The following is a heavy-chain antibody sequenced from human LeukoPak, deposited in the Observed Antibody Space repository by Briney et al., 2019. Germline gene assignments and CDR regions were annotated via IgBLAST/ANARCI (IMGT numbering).Heavy chain of an antibody. D-gene: IGHD3-22*01. CDR1: GGSINRYY. CDR2: ISYSGST. CDR3: ARDLHYFDSSGYYLYYFDS. J-gene: IGHJ4*01. V-gene: IGHV4-59*01. Sequence: SETLSLTCTVSGGSINRYYWSWIRQPPGKGLEWIGYISYSGSTNYNPSLKSRVIISVDTSKNQFSLKLNSVTAADTAVYYCARDLHYFDSSGYYLYYFDSWGHGTLVTVSS.